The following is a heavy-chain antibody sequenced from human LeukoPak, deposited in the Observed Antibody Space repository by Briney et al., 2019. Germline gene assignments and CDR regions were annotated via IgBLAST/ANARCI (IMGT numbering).Heavy chain of an antibody. CDR3: ASLWALTTPFDY. D-gene: IGHD1-26*01. Sequence: GESLRLSFAASGFTFSSYEMNWVRQAPGKGLEWVSYISSSGSTIYYADSVKGRFTISRDNAKNSLYLQMNSLRAEDTAVYYCASLWALTTPFDYWGQGTLVTVSS. CDR1: GFTFSSYE. V-gene: IGHV3-48*03. J-gene: IGHJ4*02. CDR2: ISSSGSTI.